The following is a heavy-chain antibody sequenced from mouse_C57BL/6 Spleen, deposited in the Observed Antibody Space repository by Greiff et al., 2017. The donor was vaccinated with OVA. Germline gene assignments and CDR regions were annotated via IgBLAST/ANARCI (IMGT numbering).Heavy chain of an antibody. V-gene: IGHV5-16*01. CDR3: ARDGGYGFDY. D-gene: IGHD2-2*01. Sequence: EVQLVESEGGLVQPGSSMKLSCTASGFTFSDYYMAWVRQVPEKGLEWVANINYDGSSTYYLDSLKSRFIISRDNAKNILYLQMSSLKSEDTATYYCARDGGYGFDYWGQGTTLTVSS. CDR1: GFTFSDYY. J-gene: IGHJ2*01. CDR2: INYDGSST.